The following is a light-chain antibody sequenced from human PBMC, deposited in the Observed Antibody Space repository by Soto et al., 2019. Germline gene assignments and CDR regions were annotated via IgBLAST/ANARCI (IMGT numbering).Light chain of an antibody. CDR1: QSISSY. CDR3: QQSYSTPPFT. V-gene: IGKV1-39*01. J-gene: IGKJ3*01. Sequence: DIQMTQSPSSLSASVGDRVTITCRASQSISSYLNWYQQKPGKAPKLLIYAASSLQSGVPSRFSGSGSGTVFTLTISSLQPEDVATYYCQQSYSTPPFTFGPGTKVYIK. CDR2: AAS.